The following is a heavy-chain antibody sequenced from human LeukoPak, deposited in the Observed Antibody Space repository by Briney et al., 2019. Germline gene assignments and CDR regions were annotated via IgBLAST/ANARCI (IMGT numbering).Heavy chain of an antibody. CDR1: GFTFSSNY. Sequence: GGSLRLSCAASGFTFSSNYMSWVRQAPGKGLEWVSVIYSDGGTDYGDSVKGRFTISTDNSKRTLYLQMNSLRAEDTAVYYCAREFGSAQYYFDYWGQGTLVTVSS. D-gene: IGHD3-16*01. V-gene: IGHV3-53*01. J-gene: IGHJ4*02. CDR3: AREFGSAQYYFDY. CDR2: IYSDGGT.